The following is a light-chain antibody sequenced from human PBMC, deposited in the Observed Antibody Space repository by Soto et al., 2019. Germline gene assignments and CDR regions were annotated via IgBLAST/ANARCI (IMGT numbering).Light chain of an antibody. CDR1: QSVSIY. J-gene: IGKJ5*01. CDR2: GAS. V-gene: IGKV3-15*01. CDR3: QQYNDWPPIT. Sequence: EIVLTQSPGTLSLSPGERATLSCRASQSVSIYSLAWYQKKPGQAPRLLIYGASSRAAGIPVRFSGSGSGTEFTLTISSLRSEDSAIYYCQQYNDWPPITFGQGTRLEIK.